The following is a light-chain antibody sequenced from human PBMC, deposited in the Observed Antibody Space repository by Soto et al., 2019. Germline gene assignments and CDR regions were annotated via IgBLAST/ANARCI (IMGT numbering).Light chain of an antibody. CDR1: QSISSD. V-gene: IGKV1-39*01. CDR2: AAS. CDR3: QQSYITLGIT. J-gene: IGKJ3*01. Sequence: DIQMTQSPSSLSASVGDRVTITCRASQSISSDLNWYQQKPGKAPKLLIYAASNLQSGVPSRFSGSGSGTDFTLTISSLQPEDFATYYCQQSYITLGITFGPGTKVDIK.